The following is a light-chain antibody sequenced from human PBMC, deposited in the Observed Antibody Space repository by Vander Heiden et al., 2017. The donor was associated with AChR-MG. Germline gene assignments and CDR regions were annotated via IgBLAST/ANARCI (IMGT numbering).Light chain of an antibody. CDR3: QQRSNWPPALT. J-gene: IGKJ4*01. V-gene: IGKV3-11*01. Sequence: ESVLTQSPSTLSLSTGARAPLSCRASQSVSSYLAWYQQKPGQAPRLLIDDASNRATGIPARFSGRGSGTDFTLTISSLEPEDFAVYYCQQRSNWPPALTFGGGTKVEIK. CDR2: DAS. CDR1: QSVSSY.